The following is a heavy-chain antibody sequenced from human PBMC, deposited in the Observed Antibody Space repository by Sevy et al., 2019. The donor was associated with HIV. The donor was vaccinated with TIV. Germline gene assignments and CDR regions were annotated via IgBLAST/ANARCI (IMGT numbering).Heavy chain of an antibody. D-gene: IGHD6-13*01. CDR2: IYYSGST. Sequence: SETLSLTCTVSGGSISSYYWSWIRQPPGKGLEWIGYIYYSGSTNYNPSLKSRVTISVDTSKNQFSLKLSSVTAADTAVYYCARGRPKSTAAAGPFFDYWGQGTLVTVSS. CDR1: GGSISSYY. V-gene: IGHV4-59*01. CDR3: ARGRPKSTAAAGPFFDY. J-gene: IGHJ4*02.